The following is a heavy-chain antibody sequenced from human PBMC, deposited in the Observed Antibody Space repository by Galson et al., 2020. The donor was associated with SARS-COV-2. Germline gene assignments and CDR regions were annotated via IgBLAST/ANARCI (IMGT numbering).Heavy chain of an antibody. V-gene: IGHV3-33*01. J-gene: IGHJ4*02. D-gene: IGHD6-13*01. CDR3: SREAAGDLYYFDL. Sequence: GESLKISCTASGFPFSDFIMHWVRQAPGKGLQWVAALWPDGFRKDYSESVNGRFAISRDNSKNTLYLEMSSLGAEDTGLYFCSREAAGDLYYFDLWGQGTLVTVAS. CDR2: LWPDGFRK. CDR1: GFPFSDFI.